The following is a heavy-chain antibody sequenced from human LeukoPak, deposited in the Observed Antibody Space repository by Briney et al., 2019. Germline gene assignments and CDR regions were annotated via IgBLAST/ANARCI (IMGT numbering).Heavy chain of an antibody. CDR3: ARGVAVRAFDY. Sequence: GASVKVSCKASGYTFTAYYTHWVRQAPGKGLAWMAWINPTSGATNYAQKFQGRVTMTRDTSISTVYMELSRLRSDDTAMYYCARGVAVRAFDYWGQGTLVTVSS. V-gene: IGHV1-2*02. D-gene: IGHD3-10*01. J-gene: IGHJ4*02. CDR1: GYTFTAYY. CDR2: INPTSGAT.